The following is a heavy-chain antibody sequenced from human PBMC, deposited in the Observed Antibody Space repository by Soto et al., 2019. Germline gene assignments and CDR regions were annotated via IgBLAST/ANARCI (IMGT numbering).Heavy chain of an antibody. CDR1: GGSFSGYY. Sequence: QVQLQQWGAGLLKPSETLSLTCAVYGGSFSGYYWSWIRQPPGKGLEWIGEINHSGSTNYNPSLKSRVTISVDTSKNQFYLKLSSVTAADTAVYYCARNRIRVWFGELSYFDPWGQGTLVTVSS. D-gene: IGHD3-10*01. CDR2: INHSGST. V-gene: IGHV4-34*01. J-gene: IGHJ5*02. CDR3: ARNRIRVWFGELSYFDP.